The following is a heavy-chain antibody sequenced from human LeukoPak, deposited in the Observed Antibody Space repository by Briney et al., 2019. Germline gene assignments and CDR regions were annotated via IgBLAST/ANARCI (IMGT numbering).Heavy chain of an antibody. CDR1: GFTFSSYS. D-gene: IGHD2-2*01. CDR3: ARGLGGRFSSTSCYAFDI. V-gene: IGHV3-21*01. J-gene: IGHJ3*02. Sequence: GGSLRLSCAASGFTFSSYSMNWVRQAPGKGLEWVSSISSSSSYTYYADSVKGRLTISRDNAKNSLYLQMNSRRAEDTAVYYCARGLGGRFSSTSCYAFDIWGQGTMVTVSS. CDR2: ISSSSSYT.